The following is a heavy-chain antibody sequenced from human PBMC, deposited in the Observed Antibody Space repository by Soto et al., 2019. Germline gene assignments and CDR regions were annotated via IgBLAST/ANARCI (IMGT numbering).Heavy chain of an antibody. CDR1: GFNFIDHD. CDR3: TRMPGGGWQRFFDY. D-gene: IGHD5-12*01. CDR2: ITVGGAQK. V-gene: IGHV3-23*01. Sequence: EVKLLESGGALVQPGGSLRLSCEASGFNFIDHDMSWVRQAPGKGLEWVSSITVGGAQKDYGQSVKGRFTISRDNSNDTLFLKKDSRQVEDKAIYYCTRMPGGGWQRFFDYWGQGTVVTVSS. J-gene: IGHJ4*02.